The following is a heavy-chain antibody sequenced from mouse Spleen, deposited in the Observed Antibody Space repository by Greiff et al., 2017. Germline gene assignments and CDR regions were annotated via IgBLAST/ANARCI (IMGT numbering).Heavy chain of an antibody. V-gene: IGHV1-26*01. Sequence: EVNLVESGPELVKPGASVKISCKASGYTFTDYYMNWVKQSHGKSLEWIGDINPNNGGTSYNQKFKGKATLTVDKSSSTAYMELRSLTSEDSAVYYCARSDGSYYAMDYWGQGTSVTVSS. CDR3: ARSDGSYYAMDY. D-gene: IGHD2-3*01. CDR1: GYTFTDYY. J-gene: IGHJ4*01. CDR2: INPNNGGT.